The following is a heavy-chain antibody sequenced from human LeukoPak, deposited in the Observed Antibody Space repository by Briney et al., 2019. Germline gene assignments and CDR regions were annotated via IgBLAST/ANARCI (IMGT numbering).Heavy chain of an antibody. V-gene: IGHV3-53*01. J-gene: IGHJ4*02. CDR3: AGGMSRSSSGWYFDY. D-gene: IGHD3-22*01. Sequence: PGGSQRLSCTASGFSVSGNFMTWVRQAPGKGLEWISFIYAGGTTSYAHSVKGRFTLSRNNSKNTIYLQLNSLRVEDTAVYYCAGGMSRSSSGWYFDYWGQGTLVTVSS. CDR2: IYAGGTT. CDR1: GFSVSGNF.